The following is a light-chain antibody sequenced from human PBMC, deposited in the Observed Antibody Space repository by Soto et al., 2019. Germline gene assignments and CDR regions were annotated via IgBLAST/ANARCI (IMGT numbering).Light chain of an antibody. CDR1: QNIDGW. J-gene: IGKJ2*01. V-gene: IGKV1-5*01. Sequence: DIQMTQSPSTLSAYVGDRVTITCRASQNIDGWLAWYQQKPGKAPKLLIYDASSLETGVSSRFSGSGSGAGFTLTISSLQPDDFATYYRQQEKDNSFFGQGTKLEIK. CDR3: QQEKDNSF. CDR2: DAS.